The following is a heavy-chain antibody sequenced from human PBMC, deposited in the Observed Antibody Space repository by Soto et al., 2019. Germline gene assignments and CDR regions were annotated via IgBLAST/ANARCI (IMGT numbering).Heavy chain of an antibody. V-gene: IGHV4-59*01. CDR2: IYYSGST. J-gene: IGHJ5*02. CDR1: GCSISSYY. Sequence: SETLSLPCPVSGCSISSYYWSWIRQPPGKGLEWIGYIYYSGSTNYNPSLKSRVTISVDTSKNQFSLKLSSVTAADTAVYYCARSAGWNRNWFDPWGQGTLVTVSS. D-gene: IGHD1-1*01. CDR3: ARSAGWNRNWFDP.